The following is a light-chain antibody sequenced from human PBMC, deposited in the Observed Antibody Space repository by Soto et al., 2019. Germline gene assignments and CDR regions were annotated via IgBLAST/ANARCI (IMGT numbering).Light chain of an antibody. CDR3: SSYTSSSSVV. CDR1: SSDIGKYIY. Sequence: QSALTQPASVSGSPGQSITISCSGTSSDIGKYIYVSWYQQHPGKAPKLMIYEVSNRPSGISNRFSGSKSGNTASLTISGLQAEDEADYYCSSYTSSSSVVFGGGTKVTVL. CDR2: EVS. V-gene: IGLV2-14*01. J-gene: IGLJ2*01.